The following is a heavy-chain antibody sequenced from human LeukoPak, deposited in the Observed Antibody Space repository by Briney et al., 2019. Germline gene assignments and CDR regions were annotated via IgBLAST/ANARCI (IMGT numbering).Heavy chain of an antibody. Sequence: ASVKVSCKASGYTFTSYGISWVRQAPGQGLEWMGWISAYNGNTNYAQKLQGRVTMTTDTSTSTAYMELRSLRSDDTAVFHCARDWASVRGGYNAIDYWGQGTLVTVSS. CDR2: ISAYNGNT. D-gene: IGHD5-24*01. V-gene: IGHV1-18*01. J-gene: IGHJ4*02. CDR1: GYTFTSYG. CDR3: ARDWASVRGGYNAIDY.